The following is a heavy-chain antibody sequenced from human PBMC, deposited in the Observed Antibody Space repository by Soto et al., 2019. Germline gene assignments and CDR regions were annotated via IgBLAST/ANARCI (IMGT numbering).Heavy chain of an antibody. D-gene: IGHD5-12*01. V-gene: IGHV1-2*02. CDR1: GYTFTGYY. CDR3: ARDPRGYSGYDDFYFDY. CDR2: INPNSGGT. J-gene: IGHJ4*02. Sequence: ASVEVSCKASGYTFTGYYMHWVRQAPGQGLEWMGWINPNSGGTNYAQKFQGRVTMTRDTSISTAYMELSRLRSDDTAVYYCARDPRGYSGYDDFYFDYWGQGTLVTVSS.